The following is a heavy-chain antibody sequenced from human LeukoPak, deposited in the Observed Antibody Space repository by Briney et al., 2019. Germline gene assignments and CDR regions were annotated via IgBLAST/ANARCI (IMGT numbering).Heavy chain of an antibody. D-gene: IGHD2-21*02. Sequence: GRSLRLSCAASGFTFSSYGMHWVRQAPGKGLEWVAVISYDGSNKYYADSVKGRFTISRDNSKNTLYLQMNSLRAEDTAVYYCAKDEGSVVTAILDYWGQGTLVTVSS. J-gene: IGHJ4*02. V-gene: IGHV3-30*18. CDR2: ISYDGSNK. CDR3: AKDEGSVVTAILDY. CDR1: GFTFSSYG.